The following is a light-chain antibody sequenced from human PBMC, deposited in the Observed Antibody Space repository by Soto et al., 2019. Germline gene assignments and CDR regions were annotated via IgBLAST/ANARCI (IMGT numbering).Light chain of an antibody. V-gene: IGKV3-20*01. J-gene: IGKJ5*01. CDR3: QHCGGSRTVT. CDR1: ESVNIMY. CDR2: HTS. Sequence: EIVLTQSPGVLSLSPGERATLSCRASESVNIMYLGWYQQKPGQAPRLLIFHTSLRPTGIPDRFSGSGSGTDFTLTISRREPEDFAVYYCQHCGGSRTVTFGQGTRLEIK.